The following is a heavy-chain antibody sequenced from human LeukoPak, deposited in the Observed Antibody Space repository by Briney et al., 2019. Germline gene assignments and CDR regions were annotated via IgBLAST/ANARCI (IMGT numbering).Heavy chain of an antibody. J-gene: IGHJ3*02. Sequence: SVKVSCKASGGTFSSYAISWVRQAPGQGLEWMGGIIPIFGTANYAQKFQGRVTTTTDESTSTAYMELSSLRSEDTAVYYCARDIVVVPAAGGGAFDIWGQGTMVTVSS. CDR1: GGTFSSYA. D-gene: IGHD2-2*01. CDR2: IIPIFGTA. V-gene: IGHV1-69*05. CDR3: ARDIVVVPAAGGGAFDI.